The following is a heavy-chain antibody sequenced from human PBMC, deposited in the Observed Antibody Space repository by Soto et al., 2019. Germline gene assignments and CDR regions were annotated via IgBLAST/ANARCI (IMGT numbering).Heavy chain of an antibody. CDR3: EEGADNSAWCVGAGEYYYYGMDV. J-gene: IGHJ6*02. V-gene: IGHV3-21*01. CDR2: ISSSSSYI. Sequence: EVQLVESGGGLVKPGGSLRLSCAASGFTFSSYSMNWVRQAPGKGLEWVSSISSSSSYIYYADSVKGRFTISRDNTKNSLYLQMNSLSDEDLTVNCLEEGADNSAWCVGAGEYYYYGMDVWGQGTTVTVSS. D-gene: IGHD3-16*01. CDR1: GFTFSSYS.